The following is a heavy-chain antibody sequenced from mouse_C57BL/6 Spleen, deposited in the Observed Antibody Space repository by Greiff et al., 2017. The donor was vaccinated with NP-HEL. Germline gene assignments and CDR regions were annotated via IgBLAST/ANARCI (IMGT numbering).Heavy chain of an antibody. CDR3: ARPYDYDDGGFDY. D-gene: IGHD2-4*01. Sequence: EVQVVESGGGLVKPGGSLKLSCAASGFTFSDYGMHWVRQAPEKGLEWVAYISSGISTIYYADTVKGRFTISRDNAKNTLFLQMTSLRSEDTAMYYCARPYDYDDGGFDYWGQGTTLTVSS. J-gene: IGHJ2*01. CDR1: GFTFSDYG. CDR2: ISSGISTI. V-gene: IGHV5-17*01.